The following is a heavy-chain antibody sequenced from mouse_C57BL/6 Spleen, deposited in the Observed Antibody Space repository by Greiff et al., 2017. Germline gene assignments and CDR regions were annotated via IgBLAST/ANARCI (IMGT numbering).Heavy chain of an antibody. CDR3: ARRGGFDY. Sequence: EVKLVESGPELVKPGASVKISCKASGYSFTGYYMNWVKQSPEKSLEWIGEINPSTGGTTYNQKFKAKATLTVDKSSSTAYMQLKSLTSEDSAVYYCARRGGFDYWGQGTTLTVSS. CDR2: INPSTGGT. CDR1: GYSFTGYY. V-gene: IGHV1-42*01. J-gene: IGHJ2*01.